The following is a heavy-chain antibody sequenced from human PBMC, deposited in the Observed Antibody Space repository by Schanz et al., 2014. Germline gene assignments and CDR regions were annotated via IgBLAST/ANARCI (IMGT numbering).Heavy chain of an antibody. J-gene: IGHJ3*02. CDR3: AKGHRLAARDYDAFDI. D-gene: IGHD6-13*01. CDR1: GYTFTSHD. CDR2: INPDTGNT. V-gene: IGHV1-8*01. Sequence: QVQLVQSGAEVKKPGASVKVSCRPSGYTFTSHDINWVRQATGQGLEWMGRINPDTGNTAYAQNFQGRVTMTRDTFTNTAYMELSSLTSDDTAVYYCAKGHRLAARDYDAFDIWGHGTMVTVSS.